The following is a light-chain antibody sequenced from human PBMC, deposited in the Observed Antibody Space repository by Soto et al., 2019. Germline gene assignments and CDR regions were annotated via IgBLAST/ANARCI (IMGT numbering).Light chain of an antibody. J-gene: IGLJ1*01. V-gene: IGLV2-23*02. CDR3: CSYAGSNTDV. CDR2: EVS. Sequence: QSALTQPASVSGSPGQSITISCTGTSSDVGNYNLVSWYQQHPGKAPKLMIFEVSKRPSGVSNRFSGSESDNTASLTISGLQAEDEADYYCCSYAGSNTDVFGTGTQLTVL. CDR1: SSDVGNYNL.